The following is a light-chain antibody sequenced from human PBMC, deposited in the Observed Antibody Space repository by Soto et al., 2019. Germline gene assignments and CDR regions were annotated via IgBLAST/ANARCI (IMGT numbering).Light chain of an antibody. V-gene: IGKV1-27*01. J-gene: IGKJ3*01. CDR1: QGISNY. CDR3: QKYDRAPFT. Sequence: DIQMTQSPSSLSASVGDRVTIACRASQGISNYLAWYQQKPGKVPKLLIYAASTLQSGVPSRFSGSGSGTDFTLTINGLLPEDVATYYCQKYDRAPFTFGPGTKVDI. CDR2: AAS.